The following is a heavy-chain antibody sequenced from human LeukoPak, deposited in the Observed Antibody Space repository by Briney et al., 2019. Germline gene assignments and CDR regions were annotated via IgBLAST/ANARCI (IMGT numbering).Heavy chain of an antibody. D-gene: IGHD3-10*02. Sequence: PGGSLRLSCAASGFNFSNEMNWVRQAPGKRLEWVSYISSSGSTIYYADSVKGRFTISRDNAKNSLYLQMNSLRAEDTAVYYCAELGITMIGGVWGKGTTVTISS. J-gene: IGHJ6*04. CDR1: GFNFSNE. V-gene: IGHV3-48*03. CDR3: AELGITMIGGV. CDR2: ISSSGSTI.